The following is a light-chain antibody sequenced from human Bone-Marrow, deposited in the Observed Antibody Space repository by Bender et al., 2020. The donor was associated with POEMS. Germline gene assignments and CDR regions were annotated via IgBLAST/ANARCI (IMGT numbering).Light chain of an antibody. CDR3: CSYAGTSTTV. V-gene: IGLV1-44*01. CDR2: YDD. CDR1: SSNIGGNT. J-gene: IGLJ3*02. Sequence: QSVLTQPPSASGTPGQRVTISCSGSSSNIGGNTVHWYQQFPGTAPKLLIYYDDLLTPGVSDRFSASKSGNTASLTISGLQAADEADYYCCSYAGTSTTVFGGGTRLTVL.